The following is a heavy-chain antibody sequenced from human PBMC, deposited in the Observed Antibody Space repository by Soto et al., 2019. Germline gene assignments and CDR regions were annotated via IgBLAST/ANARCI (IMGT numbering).Heavy chain of an antibody. Sequence: QVQLVQSGTEVNKPGSSVKVSCKASGGTFRNYPINWVRQAPGQGLEWMGSIFPLTDIPDYAQNFQARLTTSAHKSTSTAYMELSSLTSDDTAMYFCARGPLVVLNYFESWGQGTLVTVSS. CDR2: IFPLTDIP. CDR3: ARGPLVVLNYFES. J-gene: IGHJ4*02. V-gene: IGHV1-69*02. CDR1: GGTFRNYP.